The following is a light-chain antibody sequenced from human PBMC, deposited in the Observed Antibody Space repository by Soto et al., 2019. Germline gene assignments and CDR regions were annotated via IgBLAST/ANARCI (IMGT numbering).Light chain of an antibody. Sequence: IVMTQTFLSLSVTHAQPASLSCKSSRRLVYSDRETYLYWYVQKPGQPPQLLIYAISRRVSGVPDRFSGSGSGTDFTLKISRVEAEDAGMYYCMQTGRLPWTFGQGTKVDIK. V-gene: IGKV2D-29*01. CDR3: MQTGRLPWT. CDR2: AIS. CDR1: RRLVYSDRETY. J-gene: IGKJ1*01.